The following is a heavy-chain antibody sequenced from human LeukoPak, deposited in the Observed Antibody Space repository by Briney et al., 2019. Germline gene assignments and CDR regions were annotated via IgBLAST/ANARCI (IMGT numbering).Heavy chain of an antibody. J-gene: IGHJ3*02. V-gene: IGHV4-59*01. CDR3: ARSKPYLIDI. CDR1: GGSISSYY. Sequence: SETLSLTCTVSGGSISSYYRSWIRQPPGKGLEWIGYIYYSGSTNYNPSLKSRVTISVDTSKSQFSLKLSSVTAADTAVYYCARSKPYLIDIWGQGTMVTVSS. CDR2: IYYSGST.